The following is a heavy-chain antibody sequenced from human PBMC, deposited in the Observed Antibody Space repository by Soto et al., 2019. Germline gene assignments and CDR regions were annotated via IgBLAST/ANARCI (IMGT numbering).Heavy chain of an antibody. J-gene: IGHJ5*02. D-gene: IGHD1-26*01. CDR3: ASALVGALNWFDP. CDR2: IDPSDSYT. CDR1: GYSFTSYW. V-gene: IGHV5-10-1*01. Sequence: GECLKISCKGSGYSFTSYWISWVRQMPGKGLEWMGRIDPSDSYTNYSPSFQGHVTISADKSISTAYLQWSSLKASDTAMYYCASALVGALNWFDPWGQGTLVTVSS.